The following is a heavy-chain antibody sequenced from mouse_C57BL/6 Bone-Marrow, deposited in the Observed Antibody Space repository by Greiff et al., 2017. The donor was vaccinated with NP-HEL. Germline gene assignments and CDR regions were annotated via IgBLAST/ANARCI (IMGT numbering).Heavy chain of an antibody. J-gene: IGHJ2*01. V-gene: IGHV1-81*01. CDR1: GYTFTSYG. CDR3: AREGYYVTDYFDY. Sequence: QVQLQQSGAELARPGASVKLSCKASGYTFTSYGISWVKQRTGQGPSFIGEIYPRSGNTYYNEKFKGKATLTADKSSSTAYMELRSLTSEDSAVYFCAREGYYVTDYFDYWGQGTTLTVSS. D-gene: IGHD2-3*01. CDR2: IYPRSGNT.